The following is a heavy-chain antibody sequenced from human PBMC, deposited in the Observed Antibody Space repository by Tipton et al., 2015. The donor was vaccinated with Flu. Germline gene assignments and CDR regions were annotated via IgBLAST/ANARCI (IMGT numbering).Heavy chain of an antibody. CDR1: GGSLSGYY. J-gene: IGHJ6*02. Sequence: TLSLTCAVYGGSLSGYYLSWIRQPPGKGLEWIGEINHSGGSDYNPSLKSRVTISVDKSKNQFSLKLTSVTAADTAVYYCARDLWNDRRAYYYYGVDVWGQGTTVTVPS. V-gene: IGHV4-34*01. CDR3: ARDLWNDRRAYYYYGVDV. D-gene: IGHD1-1*01. CDR2: INHSGGS.